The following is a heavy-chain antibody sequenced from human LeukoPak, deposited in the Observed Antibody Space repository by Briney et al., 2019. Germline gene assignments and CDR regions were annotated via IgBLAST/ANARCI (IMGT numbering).Heavy chain of an antibody. Sequence: SSETLSLTCTVSGGSISSSSYYWGWIRQPPGKGLEWIGSIYYSGSTYYNPSLKSRVTISVDRSKNQFSLKLSSVTAADTAVYYCAREPRYCSSTSCPSRPDYWGQGTLVTVSS. CDR2: IYYSGST. V-gene: IGHV4-39*07. J-gene: IGHJ4*02. D-gene: IGHD2-2*01. CDR3: AREPRYCSSTSCPSRPDY. CDR1: GGSISSSSYY.